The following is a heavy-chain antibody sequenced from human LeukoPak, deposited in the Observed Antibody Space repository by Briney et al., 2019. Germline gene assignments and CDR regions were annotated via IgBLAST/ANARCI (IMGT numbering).Heavy chain of an antibody. CDR2: MYYSGSA. Sequence: SETLSLTCTVSGGSVSSTNDYWGWIRQPPGKGLEWIGSMYYSGSAWYNPSLKSRVTISVDTSRNQFSLKLNSVTAADTAVYYCAAHGAIQLERLHYWGQGTLVTVSS. CDR1: GGSVSSTNDY. V-gene: IGHV4-39*01. J-gene: IGHJ4*02. D-gene: IGHD1-1*01. CDR3: AAHGAIQLERLHY.